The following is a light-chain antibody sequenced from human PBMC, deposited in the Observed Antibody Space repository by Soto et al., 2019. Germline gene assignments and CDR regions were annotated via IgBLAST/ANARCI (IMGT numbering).Light chain of an antibody. J-gene: IGKJ1*01. Sequence: HRVTITCRASQSITTFLAWYQQKPGKAPQILIYDASKLEPGVPSRLSGGGSGTEFTLTISSLQPQDFATYYCQQSHSTPWTFGQGTKVDIK. CDR3: QQSHSTPWT. V-gene: IGKV1-5*01. CDR1: QSITTF. CDR2: DAS.